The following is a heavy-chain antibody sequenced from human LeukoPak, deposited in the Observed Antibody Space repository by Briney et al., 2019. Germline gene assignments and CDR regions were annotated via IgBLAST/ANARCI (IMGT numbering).Heavy chain of an antibody. CDR2: IHSTGAT. Sequence: SETLSLTCSVSGVSINHYYWSWIRQPAGKGLEWIGRIHSTGATDYNPPLKSRLTMSVDTSRNEFSVKLNSVTVADTAFYYCARGLEVGAGRPLDYWGQGTLVTVSS. J-gene: IGHJ4*02. V-gene: IGHV4-4*07. CDR1: GVSINHYY. D-gene: IGHD1-1*01. CDR3: ARGLEVGAGRPLDY.